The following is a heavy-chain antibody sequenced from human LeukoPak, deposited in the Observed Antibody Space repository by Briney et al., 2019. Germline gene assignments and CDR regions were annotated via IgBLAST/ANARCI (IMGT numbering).Heavy chain of an antibody. Sequence: SETLSLTCTVSGGSISSYYWSWIRQPPGKGLEWIGYIYYSGSTSYNPSLKSRVTISVDTSKNQFSLKLSSVTAADTAVYYCARGGAAAGQFDYWGQGTLVTVSS. CDR1: GGSISSYY. V-gene: IGHV4-59*08. CDR2: IYYSGST. CDR3: ARGGAAAGQFDY. D-gene: IGHD6-13*01. J-gene: IGHJ4*02.